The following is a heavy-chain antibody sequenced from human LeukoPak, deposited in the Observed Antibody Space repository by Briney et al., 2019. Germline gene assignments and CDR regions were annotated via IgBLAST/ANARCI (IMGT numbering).Heavy chain of an antibody. J-gene: IGHJ4*02. D-gene: IGHD3-10*01. V-gene: IGHV3-23*01. Sequence: AGGSLRLSCAASGFTFSSYAMSWVRQAPGKGLEWVSAISGSGGSTYYADSVKGRFTISRDNSKNTLYLQMNSLRAEDTAVYYCAKDYRTGYGSGSYGWGQGTLVTVSS. CDR1: GFTFSSYA. CDR2: ISGSGGST. CDR3: AKDYRTGYGSGSYG.